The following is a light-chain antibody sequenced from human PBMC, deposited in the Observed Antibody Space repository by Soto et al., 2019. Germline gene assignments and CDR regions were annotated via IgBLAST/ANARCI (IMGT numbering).Light chain of an antibody. CDR2: WAS. J-gene: IGKJ4*01. CDR1: QSVLYRSNIQNY. Sequence: VLTPSPDSLALPPDERATINCKSSQSVLYRSNIQNYLTWYQQKPGQAPKLLIYWASTRESGVPDRFSGSGSGTDFTLTISSLQAEDVAVYYCQQYDSTPLTFGGGTKLEIK. CDR3: QQYDSTPLT. V-gene: IGKV4-1*01.